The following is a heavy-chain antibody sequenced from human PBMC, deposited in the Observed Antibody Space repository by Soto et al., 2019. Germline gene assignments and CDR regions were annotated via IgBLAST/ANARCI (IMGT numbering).Heavy chain of an antibody. D-gene: IGHD3-10*01. Sequence: QVQLVQSGAEVKKPGASVEVSCKASGYTFSSYYMHWVRQAPGQGLEWMGVINPSGDSTSYAQRFQGRVSMTSDTSTSTLYMELSSLRSEDTAVYYCARDWEFGYWGQGTLVTVSS. V-gene: IGHV1-46*01. CDR1: GYTFSSYY. J-gene: IGHJ4*02. CDR2: INPSGDST. CDR3: ARDWEFGY.